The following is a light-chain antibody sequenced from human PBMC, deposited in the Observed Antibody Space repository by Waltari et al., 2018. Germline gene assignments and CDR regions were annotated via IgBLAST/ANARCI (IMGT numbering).Light chain of an antibody. V-gene: IGLV1-47*01. CDR3: AAWDDSLSGPV. Sequence: QSVLPQPPSASGTPGQRVTISCSGSRPNIGSNYVYWYQQLPGTAPKLLIYRNNQRPSGVPDRFSGSKSGTSASLAISGLRSEDEADYYCAAWDDSLSGPVFGGGTKLTVL. CDR1: RPNIGSNY. CDR2: RNN. J-gene: IGLJ2*01.